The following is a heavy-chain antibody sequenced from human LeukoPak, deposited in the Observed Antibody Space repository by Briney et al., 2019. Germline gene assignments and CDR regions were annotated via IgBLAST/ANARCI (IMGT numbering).Heavy chain of an antibody. D-gene: IGHD2-8*02. CDR3: AREGYCTGGTCFDN. V-gene: IGHV1-2*02. CDR2: INPSSGGT. Sequence: ASVEVSCKASGYTFTGYYLHWVRQAPGQGLEWMGWINPSSGGTDYAQKFQGRVTTTRDTSISTVYMELSRLRSDDTAVYYCAREGYCTGGTCFDNWGQGTLVTVSS. J-gene: IGHJ4*02. CDR1: GYTFTGYY.